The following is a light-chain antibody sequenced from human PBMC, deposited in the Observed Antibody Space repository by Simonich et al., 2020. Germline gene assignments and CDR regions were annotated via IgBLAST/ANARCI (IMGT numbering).Light chain of an antibody. Sequence: EIVLTTSPATLSVSPGERATLSCRASQSVSSNFSWYQQKPGQAHRLLIYGASTRAPGIPARFSGSGSGTEFTLTISSMQSEDFAVYYCQQYNNWPWTFGQGTKVEIK. CDR3: QQYNNWPWT. CDR2: GAS. J-gene: IGKJ1*01. V-gene: IGKV3-15*01. CDR1: QSVSSN.